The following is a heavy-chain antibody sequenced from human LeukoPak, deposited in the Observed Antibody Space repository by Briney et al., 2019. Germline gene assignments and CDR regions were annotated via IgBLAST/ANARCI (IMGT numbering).Heavy chain of an antibody. J-gene: IGHJ4*02. CDR3: AREETPPYDILTGYPDS. D-gene: IGHD3-9*01. Sequence: GGSLRLSCAASGFTFSSYWMHWVRQAPGKGLVWVSRINSDGRSTSYADSVKGRFTISRDNAKNTLYLKMNSLRDEATAVYYCAREETPPYDILTGYPDSWGQGTLVTVSS. CDR1: GFTFSSYW. V-gene: IGHV3-74*01. CDR2: INSDGRST.